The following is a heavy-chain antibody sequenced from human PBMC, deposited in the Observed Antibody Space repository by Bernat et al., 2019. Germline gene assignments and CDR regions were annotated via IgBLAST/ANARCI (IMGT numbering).Heavy chain of an antibody. V-gene: IGHV1-46*01. D-gene: IGHD2-21*02. Sequence: QVQLVQSGAEVKKPGASVKVSCKASGYTFTSYYMHWVRQAPGQGLEWMGIINPSGGSTSYAQKFQGRVTTTRDTSTSTVYMELSSLRSEDTAVYYCASHVVTAISSDYYYYGMDVWGQGTTVTVSS. CDR2: INPSGGST. CDR1: GYTFTSYY. J-gene: IGHJ6*02. CDR3: ASHVVTAISSDYYYYGMDV.